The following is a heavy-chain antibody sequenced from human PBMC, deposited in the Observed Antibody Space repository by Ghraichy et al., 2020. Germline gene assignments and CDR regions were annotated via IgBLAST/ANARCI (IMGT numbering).Heavy chain of an antibody. J-gene: IGHJ5*02. D-gene: IGHD2-15*01. CDR1: GGSISSSSYY. CDR3: ARPQGYCSGGSCRATNWFDP. Sequence: SETLSLTCTVSGGSISSSSYYWGWIRQPPGKGLEWIGSIYYSGSTYYNPSLKSLVTISVDTSKHQFSLKLSSGTAADTAVYYCARPQGYCSGGSCRATNWFDPWGQGTLVTVSS. V-gene: IGHV4-39*01. CDR2: IYYSGST.